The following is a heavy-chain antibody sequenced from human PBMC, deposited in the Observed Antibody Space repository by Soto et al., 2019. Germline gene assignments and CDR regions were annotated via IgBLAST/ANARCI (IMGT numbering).Heavy chain of an antibody. D-gene: IGHD3-16*01. CDR2: INHSGST. V-gene: IGHV4-34*01. Sequence: PWETLSLTCAVYGGSFSGYYWSWIRQPPGKGLEWIGEINHSGSTNYNPSLKSRVTISVDTSKNQFSLKLSSVTAADTAVYYCARGGWGIRYYGMDVWGQGTTVTVSS. CDR3: ARGGWGIRYYGMDV. CDR1: GGSFSGYY. J-gene: IGHJ6*02.